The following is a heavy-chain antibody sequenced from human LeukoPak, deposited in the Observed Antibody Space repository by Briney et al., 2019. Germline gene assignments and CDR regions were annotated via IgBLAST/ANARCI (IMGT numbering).Heavy chain of an antibody. CDR2: ISSSSSSYI. V-gene: IGHV3-21*01. D-gene: IGHD3-22*01. CDR1: GFTFSSYS. Sequence: GGSLRLSCAASGFTFSSYSMNRVRQAPGKGLEWVSSISSSSSSYIYYADSVKGRFTISRDNAKNSLYLQMNSLRAEDTAVYYCARASSGYNAFDIWGQGTMVTVSS. J-gene: IGHJ3*02. CDR3: ARASSGYNAFDI.